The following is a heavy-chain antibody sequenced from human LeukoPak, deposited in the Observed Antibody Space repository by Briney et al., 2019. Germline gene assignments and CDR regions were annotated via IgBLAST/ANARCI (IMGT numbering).Heavy chain of an antibody. V-gene: IGHV1-2*02. J-gene: IGHJ4*02. CDR1: GYTFTGYY. Sequence: ASVKVSCKASGYTFTGYYMHWVRQAPGQGLEWMGWINPNSGGTNYAQKFQGRVTMTGDTSISTAYMELSRLRSDDTAVYYCARAGGSSGWYYFDYWGQGALVNVSS. D-gene: IGHD6-19*01. CDR3: ARAGGSSGWYYFDY. CDR2: INPNSGGT.